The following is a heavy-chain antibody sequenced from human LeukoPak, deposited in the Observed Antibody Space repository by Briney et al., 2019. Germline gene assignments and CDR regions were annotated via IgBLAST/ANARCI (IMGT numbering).Heavy chain of an antibody. CDR2: IVDSDGSA. Sequence: GGSLRLSCAASGFTFTSYAMSWVRQAPGKGLEWVSGIVDSDGSAYYADSVRARFTISRDKSKNRLYLQMNSLRAEDTAVYYCAKGSDGYCGGDCAFDYWGQGTLVTVSS. D-gene: IGHD2-21*02. J-gene: IGHJ4*02. CDR3: AKGSDGYCGGDCAFDY. CDR1: GFTFTSYA. V-gene: IGHV3-23*01.